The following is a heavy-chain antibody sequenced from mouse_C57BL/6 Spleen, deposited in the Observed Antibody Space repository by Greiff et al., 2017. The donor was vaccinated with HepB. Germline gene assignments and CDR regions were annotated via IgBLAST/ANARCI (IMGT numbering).Heavy chain of an antibody. D-gene: IGHD1-1*01. V-gene: IGHV6-3*01. CDR3: TVITTVARRDY. Sequence: EVKVEESGGGLVQPGGSMKLSCVASGFTFSNYWMNWVRQSPEKGLEWVAQIRLKSDNYATHYAESVKGRFTISRDDSKSSVYLQMNNLRAEDTGIYYCTVITTVARRDYWGQGTTLTVSS. CDR1: GFTFSNYW. CDR2: IRLKSDNYAT. J-gene: IGHJ2*01.